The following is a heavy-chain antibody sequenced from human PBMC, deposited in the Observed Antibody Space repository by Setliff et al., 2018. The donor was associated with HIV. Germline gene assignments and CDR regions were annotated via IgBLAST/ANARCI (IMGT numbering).Heavy chain of an antibody. CDR1: GFIFSDYY. J-gene: IGHJ4*02. CDR3: ASSMDSPHQAPINY. CDR2: ISSSGTYT. Sequence: GGSLRLSCAASGFIFSDYYVSWIRQTPGKGLEWLSYISSSGTYTNYADSVKGRFTISRDNAKTSLYLQMNSLRAEDTAVYYCASSMDSPHQAPINYWGQGTLVTVSS. V-gene: IGHV3-11*03. D-gene: IGHD2-2*03.